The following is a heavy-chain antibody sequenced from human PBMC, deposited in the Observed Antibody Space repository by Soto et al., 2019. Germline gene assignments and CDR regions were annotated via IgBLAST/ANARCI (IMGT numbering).Heavy chain of an antibody. CDR1: GGSISSSDYY. Sequence: SETLSLTCTVSGGSISSSDYYRGWIRQPPGKGLEWIGNIYYSGSASYNPSLKSRVTISVDTSKNQVSLKLSSVTAADTAVYNCVSGYPWVGFDYWGQGTLVTVS. CDR3: VSGYPWVGFDY. J-gene: IGHJ4*02. V-gene: IGHV4-39*01. CDR2: IYYSGSA. D-gene: IGHD5-18*01.